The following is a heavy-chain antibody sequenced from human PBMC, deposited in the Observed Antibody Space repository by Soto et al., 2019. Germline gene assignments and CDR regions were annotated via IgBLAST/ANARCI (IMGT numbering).Heavy chain of an antibody. D-gene: IGHD5-12*01. CDR2: IYPGDSDT. CDR3: ARNLVATIESPAY. V-gene: IGHV5-51*01. Sequence: PGESLKISCKGSGYIFTDYWIAWVRQNPGKGLEWMGSIYPGDSDTRYSPSFQGQVTVSADKPINTAYLQWSSLKASDTAIYFCARNLVATIESPAYWGQGTLVTVSS. CDR1: GYIFTDYW. J-gene: IGHJ4*02.